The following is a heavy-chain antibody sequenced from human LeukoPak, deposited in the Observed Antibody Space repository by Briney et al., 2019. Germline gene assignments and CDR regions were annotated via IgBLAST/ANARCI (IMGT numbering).Heavy chain of an antibody. V-gene: IGHV3-30-3*01. J-gene: IGHJ3*01. CDR3: ARGPDPVVRGPRRAFDL. CDR2: VSNDGSNQ. Sequence: GGSLRLSCAASGFTFTYYAMHWVRQAPGKGLEWVSVVSNDGSNQDYTDSVKGRFIISRDDSKSTVYLQMNSLRVDDTAMYYCARGPDPVVRGPRRAFDLWGQGTMVTVSS. CDR1: GFTFTYYA. D-gene: IGHD3-10*01.